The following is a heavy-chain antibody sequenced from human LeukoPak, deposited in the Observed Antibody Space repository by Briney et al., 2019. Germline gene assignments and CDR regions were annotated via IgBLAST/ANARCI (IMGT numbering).Heavy chain of an antibody. D-gene: IGHD3-22*01. V-gene: IGHV3-23*01. Sequence: PGGSLRLSCAASGFTFSSYAMSWVRQAPGKGLEWVSAISGSGGSTYYADSVKGRFTISRDNSKNTLYLQMNSLRAEDTAVYYCAKGGPNYYDSSGSDFDYWGQGTLVTVSS. J-gene: IGHJ4*02. CDR3: AKGGPNYYDSSGSDFDY. CDR1: GFTFSSYA. CDR2: ISGSGGST.